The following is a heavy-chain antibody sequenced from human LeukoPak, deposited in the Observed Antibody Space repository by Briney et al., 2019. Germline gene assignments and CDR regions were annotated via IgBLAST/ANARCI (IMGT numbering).Heavy chain of an antibody. CDR2: TYYSGTT. J-gene: IGHJ5*02. CDR3: AREWGGSSSSSVNWFDP. D-gene: IGHD6-6*01. V-gene: IGHV4-31*03. CDR1: GCSISSGGYY. Sequence: PSQTLSLTCTVSGCSISSGGYYWIWIPHPPGKGLKGIGNTYYSGTTYYNQSLKSRVIISVDTSKNQFSLKLSSVTAADTAVYDCAREWGGSSSSSVNWFDPWGQGTLVTVSS.